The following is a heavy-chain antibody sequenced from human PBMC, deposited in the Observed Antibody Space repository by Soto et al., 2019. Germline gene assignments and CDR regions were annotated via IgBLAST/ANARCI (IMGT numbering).Heavy chain of an antibody. CDR3: ARHSLALRKNSWFDP. V-gene: IGHV4-39*01. CDR2: IFYLGSS. Sequence: SETLSLTCTVSGDSIISSDFCCVWVGQGPGKGLEWIGSIFYLGSSYYNPSLKSRVTMSVDTSKNQFSLRLRSVTAADTALYFCARHSLALRKNSWFDPWGQGIMVTVSS. CDR1: GDSIISSDFC. J-gene: IGHJ5*02. D-gene: IGHD3-3*02.